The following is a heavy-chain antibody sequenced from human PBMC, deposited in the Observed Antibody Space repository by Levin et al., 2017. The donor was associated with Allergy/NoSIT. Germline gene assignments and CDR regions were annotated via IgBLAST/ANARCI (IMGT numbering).Heavy chain of an antibody. V-gene: IGHV3-30*18. CDR3: AKVRRGLVIATDDFDN. J-gene: IGHJ3*02. CDR2: ISDDGSKK. D-gene: IGHD3/OR15-3a*01. CDR1: GFAFSSYA. Sequence: GGSLRLSCVVSGFAFSSYAMHWVRQAPGKGLEWVADISDDGSKKYYADSVKGRFTISRDNFKNTLFLQMNSLRAEDTAVYYCAKVRRGLVIATDDFDNWGPGRLVAVSS.